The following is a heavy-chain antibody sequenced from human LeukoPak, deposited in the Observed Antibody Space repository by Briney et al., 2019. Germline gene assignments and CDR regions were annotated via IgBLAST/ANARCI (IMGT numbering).Heavy chain of an antibody. CDR1: GYTSDENH. CDR3: ARAGDESTGHYDSLHF. V-gene: IGHV1-2*02. CDR2: INPKSGAT. Sequence: ASVKVSCRASGYTSDENHIHWVRQAPGQGPERMGWINPKSGATESAQQFQGRLTMTRDTSIGTASMDLSGLRLDDTGIYYCARAGDESTGHYDSLHFWGQGTMVTVSS. D-gene: IGHD2-8*02. J-gene: IGHJ3*01.